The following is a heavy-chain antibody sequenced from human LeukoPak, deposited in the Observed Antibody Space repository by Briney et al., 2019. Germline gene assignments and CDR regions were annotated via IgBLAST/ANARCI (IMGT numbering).Heavy chain of an antibody. CDR1: GYTFTRQY. V-gene: IGHV1-46*01. J-gene: IGHJ4*02. Sequence: ASVKVSCKASGYTFTRQYMHWVRQAPGQGLEWMGIINPSGGSTSYAQKFQGRVTMTRDTSTSTVYMELSSLRSDDTAVYYCARDRPADYSSGSYSYLFDSWGQGTLVTVSS. CDR3: ARDRPADYSSGSYSYLFDS. D-gene: IGHD6-19*01. CDR2: INPSGGST.